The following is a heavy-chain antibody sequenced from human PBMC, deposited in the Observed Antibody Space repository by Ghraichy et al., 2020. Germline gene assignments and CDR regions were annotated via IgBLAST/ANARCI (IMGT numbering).Heavy chain of an antibody. V-gene: IGHV4-39*02. D-gene: IGHD3-16*01. J-gene: IGHJ4*02. CDR1: GASISSSTYY. CDR2: ISYSGST. CDR3: ATPGHHSYRSLDY. Sequence: SETLSLTCTVSGASISSSTYYWGWIRQPPGKGLEWIGNISYSGSTYYNPSLKSRVTISVDTSQNSFSLKLTSVTAADAAVYYCATPGHHSYRSLDYWGQGTQVSVSS.